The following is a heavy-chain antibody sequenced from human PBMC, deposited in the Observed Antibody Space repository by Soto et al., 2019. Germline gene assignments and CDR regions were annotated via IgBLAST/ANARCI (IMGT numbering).Heavy chain of an antibody. V-gene: IGHV1-69*01. CDR2: IIPIFGTA. J-gene: IGHJ5*02. CDR3: ARDGLDSSSWYSGFDP. CDR1: GVTFSSYA. D-gene: IGHD6-13*01. Sequence: QVQLVQSWAEVKKPGSSVKVSCKASGVTFSSYAISWVRQAPVHGLEWMGGIIPIFGTANYAQKFQGTVTITADESTSTAYMELSSLRSEDTAVYYCARDGLDSSSWYSGFDPWGQGTLVTVSS.